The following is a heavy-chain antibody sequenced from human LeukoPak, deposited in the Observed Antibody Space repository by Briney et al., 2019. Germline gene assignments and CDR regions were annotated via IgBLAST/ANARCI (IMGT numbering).Heavy chain of an antibody. J-gene: IGHJ4*02. V-gene: IGHV1-2*02. D-gene: IGHD6-6*01. Sequence: ASVKVSCKASGYTFTDYYMHWVRQAPGQGLEWMGWINTHSGGTSYAQKFQGRVTMTRYTSISTAYMDLNRLRSDDTAVYYCARTLIAAPVDYWGQGTLVTVSS. CDR2: INTHSGGT. CDR3: ARTLIAAPVDY. CDR1: GYTFTDYY.